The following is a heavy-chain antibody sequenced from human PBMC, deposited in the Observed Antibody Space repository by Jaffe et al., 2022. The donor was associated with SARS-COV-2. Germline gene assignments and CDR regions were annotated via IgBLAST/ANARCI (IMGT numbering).Heavy chain of an antibody. CDR2: IYYSGST. CDR3: ARERGYYGSGSPRYFDL. D-gene: IGHD3-10*01. J-gene: IGHJ2*01. CDR1: GGSISSYY. Sequence: QVQLQESGPGLVKPSETLSLTCTVSGGSISSYYWSWIRQPPGKGLEWIGYIYYSGSTNYNPSLKSRVTISVDTSKNQFSLKLSSVTAADTAVYYCARERGYYGSGSPRYFDLWGRGTLVTVSS. V-gene: IGHV4-59*01.